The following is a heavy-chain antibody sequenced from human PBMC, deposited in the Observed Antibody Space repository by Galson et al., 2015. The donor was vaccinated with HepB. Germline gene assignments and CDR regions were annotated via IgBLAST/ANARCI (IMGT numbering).Heavy chain of an antibody. V-gene: IGHV3-73*01. Sequence: SLRLSCAASGFAFSGSAMHWVRQASGKGLEWVGRIRSKANSYATAYAASVKGRFTISRDDSKNTAYLQMNSLKTEDTAVYYCTRQPFRYDSSGHYYYYGMDVWGQGTTVTVSS. CDR3: TRQPFRYDSSGHYYYYGMDV. CDR1: GFAFSGSA. J-gene: IGHJ6*02. D-gene: IGHD3-22*01. CDR2: IRSKANSYAT.